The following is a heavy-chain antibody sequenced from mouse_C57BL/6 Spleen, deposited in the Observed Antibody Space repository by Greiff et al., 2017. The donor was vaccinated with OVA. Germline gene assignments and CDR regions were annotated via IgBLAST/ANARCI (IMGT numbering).Heavy chain of an antibody. V-gene: IGHV1-54*01. Sequence: QVQLQQSGAELVRPGTSVKVSCKASGYAFTNYLIEWVKQRPGRGLEWLGVINTGSGGTNYNEKFKGKATLTADKSSSTAYMQLSSLTSEDSAVYFCARTRDYDEEFAYWGQGTLVTVSA. CDR3: ARTRDYDEEFAY. D-gene: IGHD2-4*01. CDR1: GYAFTNYL. CDR2: INTGSGGT. J-gene: IGHJ3*01.